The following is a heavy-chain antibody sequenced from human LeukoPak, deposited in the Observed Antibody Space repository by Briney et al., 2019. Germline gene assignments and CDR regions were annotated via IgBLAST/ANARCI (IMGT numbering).Heavy chain of an antibody. CDR2: IYYSGST. CDR1: GGSISSSSYY. CDR3: ARRGVAAAGRFDY. Sequence: SETLSLTCTVSGGSISSSSYYWGWIRQPPGEGLEWIGSIYYSGSTYYNPSLKSRVTISVDTSKNQFSLKLSSVTAADTAVYYCARRGVAAAGRFDYWGQGTLVTVSS. D-gene: IGHD6-13*01. V-gene: IGHV4-39*01. J-gene: IGHJ4*02.